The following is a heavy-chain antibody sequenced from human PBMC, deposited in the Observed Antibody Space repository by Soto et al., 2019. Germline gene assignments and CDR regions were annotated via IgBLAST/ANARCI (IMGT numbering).Heavy chain of an antibody. D-gene: IGHD3-10*01. Sequence: PSEPLSLTCHVSDGTFIDNHWSWIRQSPGKGLDWIGDINHDGDTYYNPSLKSRLVISVDTSKSQFSLGLSSVPAADTAVYYCARGPKTAPMVRGIIGFSGPWGKGTLVTVSS. CDR1: DGTFIDNH. CDR3: ARGPKTAPMVRGIIGFSGP. J-gene: IGHJ5*02. V-gene: IGHV4-34*01. CDR2: INHDGDT.